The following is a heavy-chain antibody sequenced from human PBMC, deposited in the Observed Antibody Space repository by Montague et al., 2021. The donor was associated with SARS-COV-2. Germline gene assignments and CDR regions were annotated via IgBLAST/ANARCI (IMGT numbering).Heavy chain of an antibody. CDR3: ARGSGWMGNALDI. CDR1: GGSISSYY. CDR2: IYYSGST. D-gene: IGHD6-19*01. V-gene: IGHV4-59*01. J-gene: IGHJ3*02. Sequence: SETLSLTCTVSGGSISSYYWSWIRQPPGKGLERIGYIYYSGSTNYNPSLKRRVTISVDTSKNQFSLKLSSVTAADTAVYYCARGSGWMGNALDIWGQGTMVTVSS.